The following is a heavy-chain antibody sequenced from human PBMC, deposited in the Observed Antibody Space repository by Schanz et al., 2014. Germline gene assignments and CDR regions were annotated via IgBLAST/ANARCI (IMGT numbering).Heavy chain of an antibody. CDR3: ARGYGDSPTDF. CDR1: GGTFSTYT. D-gene: IGHD4-17*01. CDR2: IIPILGIA. V-gene: IGHV1-69*02. J-gene: IGHJ4*02. Sequence: QVQLVQSGAEVKKPGSSVKVSCKASGGTFSTYTISWVRQAPGQGLEWMGRIIPILGIANYAQNFQGRVTITADKSTFTAYMELSSLKSEDTAVYYCARGYGDSPTDFWGQGTLVTVSS.